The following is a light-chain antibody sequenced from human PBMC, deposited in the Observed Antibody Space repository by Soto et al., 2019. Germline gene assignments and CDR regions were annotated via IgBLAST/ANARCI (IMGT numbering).Light chain of an antibody. Sequence: SCALTQPPSVSVAPGQTARITCGGNNIGSKSVHWYQQKPGQAPVLVVYADSDRPSRIPERFSGSNSGNTATLTISRVEAVDEADYYCQVWDSSSPYVFGTGSKVTVL. CDR2: ADS. J-gene: IGLJ1*01. CDR3: QVWDSSSPYV. V-gene: IGLV3-21*02. CDR1: NIGSKS.